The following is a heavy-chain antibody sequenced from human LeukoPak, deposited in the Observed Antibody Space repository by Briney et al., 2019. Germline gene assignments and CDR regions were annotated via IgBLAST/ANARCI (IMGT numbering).Heavy chain of an antibody. CDR3: AKDRVTGRWENDAFDI. Sequence: GGSLRLSCAASGFTFDDYAMNWVRQAPGKGLEWVSGISWNSGSIGYADSVKGRFTISRDNAKNSLYLQMSSLRAEDTALYYCAKDRVTGRWENDAFDIWGRGTMVTVSS. D-gene: IGHD4-23*01. CDR2: ISWNSGSI. J-gene: IGHJ3*02. CDR1: GFTFDDYA. V-gene: IGHV3-9*01.